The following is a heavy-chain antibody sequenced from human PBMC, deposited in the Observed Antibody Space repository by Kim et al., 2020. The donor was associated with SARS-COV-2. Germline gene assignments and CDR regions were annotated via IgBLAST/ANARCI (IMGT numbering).Heavy chain of an antibody. CDR2: ISSSSSYT. Sequence: GGSLRLSCAASGFTFSDYYMSWIRQAPGKGLEWVSYISSSSSYTNYADSVKGRFTISRDNAKNSLYLQMNSLRAEDRDVYYCARVPNYYSNYVTYADYWGQGTLVTVSS. CDR3: ARVPNYYSNYVTYADY. D-gene: IGHD4-4*01. V-gene: IGHV3-11*05. J-gene: IGHJ4*02. CDR1: GFTFSDYY.